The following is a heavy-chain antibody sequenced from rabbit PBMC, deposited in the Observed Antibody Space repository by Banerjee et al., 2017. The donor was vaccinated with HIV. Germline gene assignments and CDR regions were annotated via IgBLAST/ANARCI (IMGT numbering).Heavy chain of an antibody. CDR2: INAGASGST. CDR1: GFTLSSYW. D-gene: IGHD6-1*01. V-gene: IGHV1S40*01. Sequence: QSLEESGGDLVKPGASLTLTCTASGFTLSSYWMSWVRQAPGKGLEWIARINAGASGSTDYATWAKGRFTISKTSSATVTLQMTSLTAADTATYFCARAGYATYGYDLWGPGTLVTVS. CDR3: ARAGYATYGYDL. J-gene: IGHJ6*01.